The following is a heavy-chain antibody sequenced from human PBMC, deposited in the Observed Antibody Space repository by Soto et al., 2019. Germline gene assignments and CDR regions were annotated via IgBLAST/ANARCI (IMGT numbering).Heavy chain of an antibody. V-gene: IGHV3-30*18. D-gene: IGHD6-19*01. CDR1: GFTFSDYA. J-gene: IGHJ4*02. CDR2: VSHDGRNI. CDR3: AKGGRQWLVTSDFNY. Sequence: GGSLRLSCGASGFTFSDYAMHWVRQAPGKGLEWVAVVSHDGRNIHYADSVKGRFTISRDSSKNTVSLEMTSLRAEDTAVYYCAKGGRQWLVTSDFNYWGQGALVTVSS.